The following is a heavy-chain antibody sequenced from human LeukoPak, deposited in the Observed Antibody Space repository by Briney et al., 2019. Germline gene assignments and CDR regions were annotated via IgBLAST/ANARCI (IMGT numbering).Heavy chain of an antibody. V-gene: IGHV4-59*08. CDR2: IYCSGST. J-gene: IGHJ1*01. CDR1: GGSISSYY. CDR3: ARHPEVRPTYFQH. D-gene: IGHD3-10*01. Sequence: PSETLSLTCTVSGGSISSYYWSWIRQPPGKGLEWIGYIYCSGSTNYNPSLKSRVTISVDTSKNQFSLKLSSVTAADTAVYYCARHPEVRPTYFQHWGQGTLVTVSS.